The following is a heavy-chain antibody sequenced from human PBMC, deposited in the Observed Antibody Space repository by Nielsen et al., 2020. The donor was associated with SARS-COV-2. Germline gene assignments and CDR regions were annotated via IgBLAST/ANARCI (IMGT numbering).Heavy chain of an antibody. V-gene: IGHV1-3*01. D-gene: IGHD6-13*01. CDR3: ARARTGYSSSWFVVPPGY. J-gene: IGHJ4*02. Sequence: ASVKVSCKASGYTFTSYAMHWVRQAPGQRLEWMGWINAGNGNTKYSQKFQGRVTITRDTSASTAYMELSSLRSEDTAVYYCARARTGYSSSWFVVPPGYWGQGTLVTVSS. CDR2: INAGNGNT. CDR1: GYTFTSYA.